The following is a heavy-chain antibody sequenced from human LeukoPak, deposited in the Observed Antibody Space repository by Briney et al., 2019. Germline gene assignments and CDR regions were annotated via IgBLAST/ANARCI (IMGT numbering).Heavy chain of an antibody. Sequence: GGSLRLSCVVSGFSFSSFEMNWVRQAPGTGLERVSYISSSSITLYADSVKVRFTISIANARDSLYLQMNSLRAEDTAVYYCARSLSDYITGHFFDQWGQGALVTVSS. CDR1: GFSFSSFE. J-gene: IGHJ4*02. CDR2: ISSSSIT. D-gene: IGHD4-11*01. CDR3: ARSLSDYITGHFFDQ. V-gene: IGHV3-48*03.